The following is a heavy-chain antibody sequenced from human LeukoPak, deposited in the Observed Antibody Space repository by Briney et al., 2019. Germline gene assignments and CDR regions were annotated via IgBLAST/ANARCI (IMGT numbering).Heavy chain of an antibody. CDR1: GFTFSSYW. CDR2: ISPDGSGT. Sequence: HPGGSLRLCCAASGFTFSSYWMSWVRQAPGKGLEWAANISPDGSGTYYVDSVKGRFTISRDNAKNSLYLQMNSLRVDDTAVYYCARSIDYWGQGTLVTVSS. J-gene: IGHJ4*02. CDR3: ARSIDY. V-gene: IGHV3-7*01.